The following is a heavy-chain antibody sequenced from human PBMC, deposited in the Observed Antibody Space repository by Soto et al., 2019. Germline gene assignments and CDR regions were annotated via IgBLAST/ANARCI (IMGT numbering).Heavy chain of an antibody. CDR2: ISSSISTI. CDR3: ARDTTITMIVVVITPDAFDI. CDR1: GFTFSGYS. J-gene: IGHJ3*02. Sequence: PGGFLRLSCAASGFTFSGYSMNWVRQAPGEGLESVSYISSSISTIYYADSVKGRFTISRDNAKNSLYLQMNSLRAEDTAVYYCARDTTITMIVVVITPDAFDIWGQGTMVTVSS. D-gene: IGHD3-22*01. V-gene: IGHV3-48*01.